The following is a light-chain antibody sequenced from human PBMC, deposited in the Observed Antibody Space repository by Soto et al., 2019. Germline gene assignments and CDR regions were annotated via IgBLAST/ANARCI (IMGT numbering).Light chain of an antibody. CDR2: NEI. Sequence: SYVLTQPPSVSVAPGKTASITCGGNNIGSKSVHWYQEKSGQAPVLVIYNEIDRPSGIPERFSGSNSGSTATLTISRVEAGDEADYYCHVWDSDRDHPVFGGGTKLTVL. CDR3: HVWDSDRDHPV. J-gene: IGLJ2*01. CDR1: NIGSKS. V-gene: IGLV3-21*04.